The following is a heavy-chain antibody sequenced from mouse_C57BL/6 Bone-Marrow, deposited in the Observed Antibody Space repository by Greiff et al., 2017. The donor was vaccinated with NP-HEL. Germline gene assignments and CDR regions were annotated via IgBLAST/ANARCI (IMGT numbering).Heavy chain of an antibody. CDR3: ARHILYSPYAMDY. Sequence: EVKLQESGGGLVQPGGSLKLSCAASGFTFSDYYMYWVRQTPEKRLEWVAYISNGGGSTYYPDTVKGRFTISRDNAKNTLYLQMSRLKSEDTAMYYCARHILYSPYAMDYWGQGTSVTVSS. D-gene: IGHD2-1*01. V-gene: IGHV5-12*01. CDR1: GFTFSDYY. J-gene: IGHJ4*01. CDR2: ISNGGGST.